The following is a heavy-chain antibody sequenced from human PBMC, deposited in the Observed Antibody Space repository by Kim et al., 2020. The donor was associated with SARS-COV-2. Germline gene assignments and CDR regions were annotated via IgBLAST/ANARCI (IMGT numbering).Heavy chain of an antibody. V-gene: IGHV3-15*01. CDR3: TTDTLDTDAFDI. J-gene: IGHJ3*02. D-gene: IGHD5-18*01. Sequence: AYSAPVKGRFTISREDSKNTLYLHMNSLKTEDTAVYYCTTDTLDTDAFDIWGQGTMVTVSS.